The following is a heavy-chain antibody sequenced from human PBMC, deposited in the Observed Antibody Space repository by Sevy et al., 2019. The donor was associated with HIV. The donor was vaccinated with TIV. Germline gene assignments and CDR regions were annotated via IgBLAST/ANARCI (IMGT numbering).Heavy chain of an antibody. CDR1: GFTVSSNY. Sequence: GGSLRLSCAASGFTVSSNYMSWVRQAPGKGLEWVSVIYSGGHTYYTDSVRGRFTISRDNTRNTVYLQMNSLRAEDTAVYSCARGGGDEAFDIWGQGTMVTVSS. CDR3: ARGGGDEAFDI. CDR2: IYSGGHT. V-gene: IGHV3-53*01. D-gene: IGHD2-15*01. J-gene: IGHJ3*02.